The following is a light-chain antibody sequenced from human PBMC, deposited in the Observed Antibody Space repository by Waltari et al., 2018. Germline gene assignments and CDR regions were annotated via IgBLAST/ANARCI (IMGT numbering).Light chain of an antibody. CDR2: DVT. CDR3: SSFTSSSTLRV. J-gene: IGLJ3*02. Sequence: QSALTQPASVSGSPGQSITISCTGTSSDVGGSNYVSCYQQHPGKAPKLMIYDVTKRPSGVSTRFSGSKSGNTASLTISGLQAEDEADYYCSSFTSSSTLRVFGGGTKLTVL. V-gene: IGLV2-14*01. CDR1: SSDVGGSNY.